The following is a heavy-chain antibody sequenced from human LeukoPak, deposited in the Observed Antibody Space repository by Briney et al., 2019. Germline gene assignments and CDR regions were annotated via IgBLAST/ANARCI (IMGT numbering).Heavy chain of an antibody. Sequence: GGSLRLSCAASGLNFSSYAMSWVRQAPGKGLEWVSAISGSGVSTYYADSVKGRFTISRDNSKNTLYLQMNSLRAEDTAVYYCAKDPGIPYGMDVWGQGTTVTVSS. CDR1: GLNFSSYA. V-gene: IGHV3-23*01. CDR3: AKDPGIPYGMDV. CDR2: ISGSGVST. J-gene: IGHJ6*02.